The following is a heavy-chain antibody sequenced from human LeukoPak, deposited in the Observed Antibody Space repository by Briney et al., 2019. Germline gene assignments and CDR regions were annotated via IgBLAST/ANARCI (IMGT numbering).Heavy chain of an antibody. CDR3: ARIGDRGVYFDY. CDR2: IYHTETT. V-gene: IGHV4-38-2*02. Sequence: PSETLSLTCTVSDYSTSSGHYWGWDRQPPGMGLEWIGNIYHTETTYYNPSLKSRITISVDTSKNQFSLRLSSVTAADTAVYYCARIGDRGVYFDYWGQGTLVTVSS. D-gene: IGHD3-16*01. CDR1: DYSTSSGHY. J-gene: IGHJ4*02.